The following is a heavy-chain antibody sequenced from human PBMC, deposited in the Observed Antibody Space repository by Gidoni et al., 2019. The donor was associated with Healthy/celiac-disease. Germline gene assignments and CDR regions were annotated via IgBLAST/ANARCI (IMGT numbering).Heavy chain of an antibody. V-gene: IGHV3-21*01. CDR3: ARSHYYYYGMDV. CDR2: ISSSSSYI. J-gene: IGHJ6*02. Sequence: EVQLVESGGGLVKPGGSLRLSCAASGFTFSSYRMNWVRQAPGKGLEWVSSISSSSSYIYYADSVKGRFTISRDNAKNSLYLQMNSLRAEDTAVYYCARSHYYYYGMDVWGQGTTVTVSS. CDR1: GFTFSSYR.